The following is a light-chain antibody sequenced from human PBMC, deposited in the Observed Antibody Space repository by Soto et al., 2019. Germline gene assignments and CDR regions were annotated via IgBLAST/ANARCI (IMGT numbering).Light chain of an antibody. V-gene: IGKV1-5*01. J-gene: IGKJ1*01. Sequence: DIQMTQSPPTLSASVGDRVTITCRASQSIRHYLAWYQQMPGKAPKLLIYGASTLQSGVPSRFGGSGSGTDFTLTISSLQPDDFGTYFCQHHNSYSQTFGQGTKVEIK. CDR1: QSIRHY. CDR3: QHHNSYSQT. CDR2: GAS.